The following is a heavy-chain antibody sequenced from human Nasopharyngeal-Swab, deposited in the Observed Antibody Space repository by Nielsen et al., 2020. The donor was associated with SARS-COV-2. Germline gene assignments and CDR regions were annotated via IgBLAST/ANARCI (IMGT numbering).Heavy chain of an antibody. CDR3: ARSFYSSSWYSHPAYYYYGMDV. CDR1: GYTFTSYA. CDR2: FNAGNGNT. Sequence: ASVKVSCKASGYTFTSYAMHWVRQAPGQRLEGMGWFNAGNGNTKYSQKFQGRVTITRDTSASTAYMELSSLRSEDTAVYYCARSFYSSSWYSHPAYYYYGMDVWGQGTTVTVSS. V-gene: IGHV1-3*01. J-gene: IGHJ6*02. D-gene: IGHD6-13*01.